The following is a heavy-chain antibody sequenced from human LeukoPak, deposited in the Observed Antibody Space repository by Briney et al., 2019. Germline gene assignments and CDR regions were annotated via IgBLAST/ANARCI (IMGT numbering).Heavy chain of an antibody. D-gene: IGHD1-26*01. J-gene: IGHJ4*02. CDR3: ARTVGATPFDY. Sequence: SETLSLTCTGSGYSVNSGYFWGWIRQPPGKGLERLGSIYHSGSTYYNPSLKSRVTISVDTSNNQFSLKLSSVAAADTAVYYCARTVGATPFDYWGQGTLVTVSS. V-gene: IGHV4-38-2*02. CDR1: GYSVNSGYF. CDR2: IYHSGST.